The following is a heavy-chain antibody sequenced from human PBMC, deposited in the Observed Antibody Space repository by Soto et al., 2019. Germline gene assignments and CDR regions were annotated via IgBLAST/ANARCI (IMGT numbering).Heavy chain of an antibody. J-gene: IGHJ4*02. V-gene: IGHV3-30*18. CDR2: ISYDGSNK. D-gene: IGHD3-22*01. CDR3: AKVRGRARYYDSSGYPDY. CDR1: GFTFSSYG. Sequence: LRLSCAASGFTFSSYGMHWVRQAPGKGLEWVTVISYDGSNKYYADSVKGRFTISRDNSKNTLYLQMNGLRAEDTAVYYCAKVRGRARYYDSSGYPDYWGQGTLVTVSS.